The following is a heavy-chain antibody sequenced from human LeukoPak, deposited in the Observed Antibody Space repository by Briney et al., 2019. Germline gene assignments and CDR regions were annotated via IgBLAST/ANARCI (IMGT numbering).Heavy chain of an antibody. V-gene: IGHV4-39*07. J-gene: IGHJ4*02. CDR3: ARGGSRQISSSDFDF. D-gene: IGHD6-6*01. CDR1: GDSISSGPYY. Sequence: SETLSLTCTVSGDSISSGPYYWGWIHQPPGKGLEWIGTIYYSMSTFYNPSLKSRVTISVDTSKNQFSLRLSPVTTADTAVYYCARGGSRQISSSDFDFWGQGTLVTVSS. CDR2: IYYSMST.